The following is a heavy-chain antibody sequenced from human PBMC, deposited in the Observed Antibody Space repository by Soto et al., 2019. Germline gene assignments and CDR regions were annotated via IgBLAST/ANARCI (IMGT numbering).Heavy chain of an antibody. D-gene: IGHD2-2*01. V-gene: IGHV3-21*01. J-gene: IGHJ3*02. Sequence: GGSLRLSCAASGFTFSSYSMNRVRQALGKGLEWVSSISSSSSYIYYADSVKGRFTISRDNAKNSLYLQMNSLRAEDTAVYYCARDPASSPAADNDAFDIWGQGTMVTVSS. CDR3: ARDPASSPAADNDAFDI. CDR2: ISSSSSYI. CDR1: GFTFSSYS.